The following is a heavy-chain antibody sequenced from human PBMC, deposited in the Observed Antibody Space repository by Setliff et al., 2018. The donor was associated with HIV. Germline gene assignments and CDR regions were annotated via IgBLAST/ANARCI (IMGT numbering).Heavy chain of an antibody. J-gene: IGHJ3*02. D-gene: IGHD6-25*01. CDR2: IRYDGSKE. CDR1: GFTFSSYW. Sequence: GGSLRLSCAASGFTFSSYWMSWVRQAPGKGLEWVTFIRYDGSKEYYADSVKGRFTISRDNSKDTLYLQMNSLRPEDTAVYYCAKPLESLAAAGLGGAFDIWGQGTMVTVSS. CDR3: AKPLESLAAAGLGGAFDI. V-gene: IGHV3-30*02.